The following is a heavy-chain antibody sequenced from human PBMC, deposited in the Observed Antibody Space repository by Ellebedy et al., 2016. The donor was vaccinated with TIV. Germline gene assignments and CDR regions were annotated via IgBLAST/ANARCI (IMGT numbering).Heavy chain of an antibody. J-gene: IGHJ3*02. D-gene: IGHD3-22*01. V-gene: IGHV3-74*01. CDR3: ARDPIDSSGYMADAFDI. Sequence: GGSLRLXXAASGFTFSSYWMHWVRQAPGKGLVWVSRINSDGSSTSYADSVKGRFTISRDNPKNTLYLQMNSLRAEDTAVYYCARDPIDSSGYMADAFDIWGQGTMVTVSS. CDR2: INSDGSST. CDR1: GFTFSSYW.